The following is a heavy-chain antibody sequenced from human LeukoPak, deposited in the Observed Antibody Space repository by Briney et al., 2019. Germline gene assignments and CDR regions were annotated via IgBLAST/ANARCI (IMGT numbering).Heavy chain of an antibody. Sequence: KPSETLSLTCTVSRGSVRSYYWSWIRQPPGKGLEWIGYVYYNGSTNYNPSLKSRVTISVDTSKIQFSLRLTSVTAADTAVYYCARDWRGVPGTARYYYFGMDVWGQGATVTVSS. CDR2: VYYNGST. CDR3: ARDWRGVPGTARYYYFGMDV. J-gene: IGHJ6*02. V-gene: IGHV4-59*02. D-gene: IGHD6-13*01. CDR1: RGSVRSYY.